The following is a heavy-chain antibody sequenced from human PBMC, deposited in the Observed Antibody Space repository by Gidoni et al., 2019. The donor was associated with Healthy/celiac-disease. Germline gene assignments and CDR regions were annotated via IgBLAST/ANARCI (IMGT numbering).Heavy chain of an antibody. V-gene: IGHV2-5*01. D-gene: IGHD6-13*01. CDR1: GFSLSTSGVG. J-gene: IGHJ6*02. CDR2: IYWNDEK. CDR3: AHSRTGSSFRGHGMDV. Sequence: QITLKESGPTLVKPTQTLTLTCTFSGFSLSTSGVGVGWIRQPPGKALEWLALIYWNDEKRYSPSLKSRLTITKDTSKNQVVLTMTNMDPVDTATYYCAHSRTGSSFRGHGMDVWGQGTTVTVSS.